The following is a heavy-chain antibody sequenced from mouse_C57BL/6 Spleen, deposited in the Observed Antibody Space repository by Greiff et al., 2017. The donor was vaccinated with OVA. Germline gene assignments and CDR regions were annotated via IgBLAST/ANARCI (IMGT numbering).Heavy chain of an antibody. CDR3: ARSRYPYYFDD. V-gene: IGHV1-22*01. CDR1: GYTFTDYN. CDR2: INPNNGGT. Sequence: EVKLQESGPELVKPGASVKMSCKASGYTFTDYNMHWVKQSHGKSLEWIGYINPNNGGTSYNQKFKGKATLTVNKSSSTAYMELRSLTSEDSAVYYCARSRYPYYFDDWGQGTTLTVAS. D-gene: IGHD2-14*01. J-gene: IGHJ2*01.